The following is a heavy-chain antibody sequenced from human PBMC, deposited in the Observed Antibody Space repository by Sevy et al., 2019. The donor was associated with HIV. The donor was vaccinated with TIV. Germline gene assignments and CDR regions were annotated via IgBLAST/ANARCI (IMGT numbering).Heavy chain of an antibody. CDR3: ARWSSKDSYGDPPYYFDY. D-gene: IGHD5-18*01. CDR2: IYYSGST. V-gene: IGHV4-31*03. J-gene: IGHJ4*02. CDR1: GGSISSGGYY. Sequence: SETLSLTCTVSGGSISSGGYYWSWIRQHPGKGLEWIGYIYYSGSTYYNPSLKSRVTISVDTSKNQFSLKLSSVTAADTAVYYCARWSSKDSYGDPPYYFDYWGQGTLVTVSS.